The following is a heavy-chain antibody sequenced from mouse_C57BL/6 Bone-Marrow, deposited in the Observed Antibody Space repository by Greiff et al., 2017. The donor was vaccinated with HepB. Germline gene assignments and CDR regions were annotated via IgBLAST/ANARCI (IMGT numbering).Heavy chain of an antibody. CDR2: ISSGSSTI. V-gene: IGHV5-17*01. D-gene: IGHD2-5*01. CDR1: GFTFSDYG. Sequence: EVQRVESGGGLVKPGGSLKLSCAASGFTFSDYGMHWVRQAPEKGLEWVAYISSGSSTIYYADTVKGRFTITRDNAKNTLFLQMTSLRSEDTAMYYCAREDSNEYDFDDWGQGTTLTVSS. CDR3: AREDSNEYDFDD. J-gene: IGHJ2*01.